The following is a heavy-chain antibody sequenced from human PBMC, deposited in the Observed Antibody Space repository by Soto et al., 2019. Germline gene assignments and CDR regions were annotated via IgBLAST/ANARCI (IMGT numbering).Heavy chain of an antibody. CDR3: ARAYILSSGWSFLWYFEY. Sequence: EXGPTLVNPPQTLSLTCTFSGFSLNTSGMCVSWIRQPPGKALEWLALIDWDDDKYYSTSLKTRLTISKDTSKNQVVLTMTNMDPVDTATYYCARAYILSSGWSFLWYFEYWGQGTLVTVSS. V-gene: IGHV2-70*01. CDR1: GFSLNTSGMC. J-gene: IGHJ4*02. CDR2: IDWDDDK. D-gene: IGHD6-19*01.